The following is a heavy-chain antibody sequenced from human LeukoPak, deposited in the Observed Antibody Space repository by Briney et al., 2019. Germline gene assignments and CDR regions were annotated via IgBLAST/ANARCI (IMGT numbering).Heavy chain of an antibody. Sequence: GGSLRLSCAASGFTFSSTAMSWVRQAPGKGLEWVSGISSSGDSTHYADSVKGRFTISRDNSKNTLYLQMNNLRPEDTAVYYCARVRPWVFDYWGQGTLVTVSS. CDR1: GFTFSSTA. CDR2: ISSSGDST. CDR3: ARVRPWVFDY. J-gene: IGHJ4*02. V-gene: IGHV3-23*01.